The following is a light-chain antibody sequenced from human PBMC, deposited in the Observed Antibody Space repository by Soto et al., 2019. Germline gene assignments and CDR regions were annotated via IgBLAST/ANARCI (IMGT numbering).Light chain of an antibody. Sequence: DIQMTQSPSTLSASVGDRVTITCRASHSISSWLAWYQQKPGKAPKLLIYKASSLESGVPSRFNGSGSGTEFTLTISSLQPDDFATYYCQQYNSYWTFGQGTKVEIK. CDR3: QQYNSYWT. J-gene: IGKJ1*01. CDR2: KAS. CDR1: HSISSW. V-gene: IGKV1-5*03.